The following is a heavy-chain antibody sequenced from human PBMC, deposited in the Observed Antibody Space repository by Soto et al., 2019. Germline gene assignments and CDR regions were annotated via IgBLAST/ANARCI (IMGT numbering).Heavy chain of an antibody. V-gene: IGHV4-31*03. CDR1: GASVTTGGYF. D-gene: IGHD4-4*01. J-gene: IGHJ5*02. CDR3: AVHRATPVVALSNWFGP. CDR2: IHSRGST. Sequence: QVHLQESGPGQVRPSQTLSLTCTVSGASVTTGGYFWTWLRQHSGRGPEWIGYIHSRGSTSYNPSFQSRLSMSLDSSKNHFTLTLTSVTAADTAVYYCAVHRATPVVALSNWFGPWGQGSLVTVSS.